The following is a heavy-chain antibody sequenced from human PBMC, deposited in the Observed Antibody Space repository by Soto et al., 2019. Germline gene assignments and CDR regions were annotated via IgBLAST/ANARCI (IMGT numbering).Heavy chain of an antibody. J-gene: IGHJ3*02. CDR3: ASRERVDAFDI. Sequence: QVQLVQSGAEVKKPGSSVKVSYKASGGSFSSNAISWVRQAPGQGLEWMGGIIPILGSANYAQKFQDRLTITADGSTTTTYMELNSLRSEDAAVYYCASRERVDAFDIWGQGTVVTVSS. CDR1: GGSFSSNA. V-gene: IGHV1-69*01. CDR2: IIPILGSA. D-gene: IGHD1-26*01.